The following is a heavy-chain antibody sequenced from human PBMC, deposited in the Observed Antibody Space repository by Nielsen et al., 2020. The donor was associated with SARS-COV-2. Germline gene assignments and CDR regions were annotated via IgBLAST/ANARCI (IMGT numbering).Heavy chain of an antibody. CDR1: GGTFTSYG. CDR2: ISAYNGNT. J-gene: IGHJ4*02. D-gene: IGHD6-19*01. Sequence: ASVNVSCKASGGTFTSYGISWVRQAPGQGLEWMGWISAYNGNTNYAQKLQGRAAMTTDTSTNTAYMELRNLRSDDTAVYYCAREGGIAVAGLDYWGQGTLVTVSS. V-gene: IGHV1-18*04. CDR3: AREGGIAVAGLDY.